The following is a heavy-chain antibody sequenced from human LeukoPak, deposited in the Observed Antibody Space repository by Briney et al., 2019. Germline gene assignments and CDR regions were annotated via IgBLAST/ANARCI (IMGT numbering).Heavy chain of an antibody. CDR3: ARDAGYCSGGSCLTFDY. D-gene: IGHD2-15*01. CDR2: IISSSSYI. J-gene: IGHJ4*02. V-gene: IGHV3-21*01. CDR1: GFTFSSYS. Sequence: GGSLRLSCAASGFTFSSYSMNWVRHAPGKGLEWVSSIISSSSYIYYADSVKGRFTISRDNAKNSLYLQMNSLRAEDTAVYYCARDAGYCSGGSCLTFDYWGQGTLVTVSS.